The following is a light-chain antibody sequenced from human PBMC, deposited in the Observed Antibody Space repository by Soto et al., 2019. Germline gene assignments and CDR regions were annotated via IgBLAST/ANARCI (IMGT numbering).Light chain of an antibody. CDR1: SSDVGGSDH. Sequence: QSVLTQPASVSGSPGQSVTISCTGASSDVGGSDHVSWYQQHPGKAPKLILYEVNNRPSGVSNRFSGSKSGNTASLIISGLQADDEAEYFCSSYSTTNTIVFGSGTKVTVL. CDR2: EVN. J-gene: IGLJ1*01. V-gene: IGLV2-14*03. CDR3: SSYSTTNTIV.